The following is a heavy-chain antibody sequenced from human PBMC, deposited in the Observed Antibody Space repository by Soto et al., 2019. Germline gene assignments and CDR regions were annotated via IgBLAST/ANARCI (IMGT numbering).Heavy chain of an antibody. Sequence: GGSLRLSCAASGFTPIPYCMNWVRKAPGEGLEWVSSISPTSDYIFYADSVKGRFTIARDNAKNSVYLQVDSLRAEDTAVYCARSRYFGDVSCYDLWGHGTLVTVSS. J-gene: IGHJ4*01. V-gene: IGHV3-21*01. CDR1: GFTPIPYC. D-gene: IGHD2-15*01. CDR3: ARSRYFGDVSCYDL. CDR2: ISPTSDYI.